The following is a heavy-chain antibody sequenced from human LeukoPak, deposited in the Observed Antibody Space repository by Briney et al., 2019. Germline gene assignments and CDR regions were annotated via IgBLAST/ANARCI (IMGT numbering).Heavy chain of an antibody. J-gene: IGHJ4*02. D-gene: IGHD1-26*01. Sequence: SVKVSCKASGYTFTSYYMHWVRQAPGQGLEWMGGIIPIFGTANYAQKFQGRVTITADESTSTAYMELSSLRSEDTAVYYCARHPLVSGSYLGHFDYWGQGTLVTVSS. CDR1: GYTFTSYY. CDR3: ARHPLVSGSYLGHFDY. CDR2: IIPIFGTA. V-gene: IGHV1-69*13.